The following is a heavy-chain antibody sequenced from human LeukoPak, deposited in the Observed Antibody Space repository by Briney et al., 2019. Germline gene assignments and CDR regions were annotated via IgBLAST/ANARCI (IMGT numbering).Heavy chain of an antibody. CDR2: INSEGSST. D-gene: IGHD3-16*01. J-gene: IGHJ4*02. CDR1: GFTFSGDW. Sequence: GGSLRLSCAASGFTFSGDWMYWVRQAPGKGLWCVSRINSEGSSTNYADSVKGRFTISRDNAKNTLYLQVNRRRADNSALYYFAIRLGTSSDHWGQGNLVTVSS. V-gene: IGHV3-74*01. CDR3: AIRLGTSSDH.